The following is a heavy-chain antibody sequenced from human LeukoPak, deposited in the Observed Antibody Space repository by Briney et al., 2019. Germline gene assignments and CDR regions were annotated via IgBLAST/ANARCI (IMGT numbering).Heavy chain of an antibody. CDR3: ARIKEIVATIQYYFDY. CDR2: INPNSGGT. CDR1: GYTFTGYY. V-gene: IGHV1-2*02. D-gene: IGHD5-12*01. J-gene: IGHJ4*02. Sequence: GASVKVSCKASGYTFTGYYMHWVRQAPGQGLEWMGWINPNSGGTNYAQKFQGRVTMTRDTSISTAYMELSRLRSDDTAVYYCARIKEIVATIQYYFDYWGQGTLVTVSS.